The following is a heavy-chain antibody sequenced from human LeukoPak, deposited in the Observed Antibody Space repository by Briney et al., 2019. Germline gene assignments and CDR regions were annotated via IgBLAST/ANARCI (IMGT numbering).Heavy chain of an antibody. Sequence: PGGTLRLSCAASGFTFSSYGMSWVRQAPGKGLEWVSAISGSGGSTYYADSVKGRFTISRDNSKNTLYLQMNSLRAEDTAVYYCARSGPDPDVLMVYGYFDYWGQGTLVTVSS. J-gene: IGHJ4*02. D-gene: IGHD2-8*01. V-gene: IGHV3-23*01. CDR1: GFTFSSYG. CDR3: ARSGPDPDVLMVYGYFDY. CDR2: ISGSGGST.